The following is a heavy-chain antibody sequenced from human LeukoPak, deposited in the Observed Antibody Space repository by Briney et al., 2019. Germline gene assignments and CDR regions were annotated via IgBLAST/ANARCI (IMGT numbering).Heavy chain of an antibody. CDR1: GYTFTSYA. D-gene: IGHD6-25*01. V-gene: IGHV1-3*01. CDR2: INAGNGNT. Sequence: AAVKVSCKASGYTFTSYAMHSVRQAPGQRLEWMGWINAGNGNTKYSQKFQGSVTITRDTSASTAYMELSRLRSEDTAVYYCARDRTARVFDYWGQGTLVTVSS. CDR3: ARDRTARVFDY. J-gene: IGHJ4*02.